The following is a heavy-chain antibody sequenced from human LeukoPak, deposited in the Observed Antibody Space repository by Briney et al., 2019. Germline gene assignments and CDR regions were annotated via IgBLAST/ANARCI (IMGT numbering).Heavy chain of an antibody. CDR2: ILYSGTT. Sequence: SETLSLTCTVSGGSISSYYWSWIRQPPGKGLEWIGYILYSGTTNSNPSLKSRVNISLDTSNNQISLKLTSVAAADTAVYFCARMGGYSGYATHWGQGILVTVSS. CDR3: ARMGGYSGYATH. V-gene: IGHV4-59*08. J-gene: IGHJ4*02. CDR1: GGSISSYY. D-gene: IGHD5-12*01.